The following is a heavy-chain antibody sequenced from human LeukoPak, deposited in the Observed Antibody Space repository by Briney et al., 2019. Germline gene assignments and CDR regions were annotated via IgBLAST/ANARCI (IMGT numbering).Heavy chain of an antibody. V-gene: IGHV3-11*01. J-gene: IGHJ4*02. D-gene: IGHD3-10*01. CDR2: ISSSGSTI. Sequence: SGGSLRLPCAASGFTFSDYYMTWIRQAPGKGLEWVSHISSSGSTIYYADSVKGRFTISRDNAKNSLYLQMNSLRAEDTAVYYCARARPVYYGGECGYWGQGTLVTVSS. CDR1: GFTFSDYY. CDR3: ARARPVYYGGECGY.